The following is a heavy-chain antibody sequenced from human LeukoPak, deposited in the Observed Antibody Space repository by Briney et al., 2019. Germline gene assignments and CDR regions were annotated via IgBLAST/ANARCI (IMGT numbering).Heavy chain of an antibody. CDR3: ARDVLIVPAAPAPDY. CDR1: GYTFTNYG. D-gene: IGHD2-2*01. J-gene: IGHJ4*02. CDR2: ISAYNGNT. Sequence: GAPVKVSCKASGYTFTNYGISWVRQAPGQGLEWMGWISAYNGNTNYAQKLQGRVTMTTDTSTSTAYMELRSLRSDDTAVYYCARDVLIVPAAPAPDYWGQGTLVTVSS. V-gene: IGHV1-18*01.